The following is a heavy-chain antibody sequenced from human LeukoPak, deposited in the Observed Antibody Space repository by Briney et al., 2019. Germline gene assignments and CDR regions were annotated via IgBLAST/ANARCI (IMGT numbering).Heavy chain of an antibody. CDR3: ARMDLGATPAEYTD. CDR2: IDPTDSYT. V-gene: IGHV5-10-1*01. D-gene: IGHD1-26*01. Sequence: GESLRISCKGPGYRFYSYWINWVRQKPGKGLEWVGRIDPTDSYTSYSPTSPGHVTISADKSVSTAYLQWSSLKASDTAMYYCARMDLGATPAEYTDCGQATLVTVSS. CDR1: GYRFYSYW. J-gene: IGHJ4*02.